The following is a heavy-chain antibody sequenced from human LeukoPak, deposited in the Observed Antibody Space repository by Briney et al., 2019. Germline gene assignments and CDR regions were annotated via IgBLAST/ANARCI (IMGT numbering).Heavy chain of an antibody. Sequence: GGSLRLSCAASGFTFSSYSMNWVRQAPGKGLEWVSSISGSRSYKRSAESVRRRFSISRDNAKNSLFLQMNSLRAEDTAVYYCARDEWGDAFDIWGQGTIVTVFS. D-gene: IGHD1-26*01. CDR2: ISGSRSYK. V-gene: IGHV3-21*01. J-gene: IGHJ3*02. CDR1: GFTFSSYS. CDR3: ARDEWGDAFDI.